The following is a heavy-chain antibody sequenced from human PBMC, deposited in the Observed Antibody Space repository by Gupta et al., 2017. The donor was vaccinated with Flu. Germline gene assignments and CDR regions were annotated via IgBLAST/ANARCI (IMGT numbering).Heavy chain of an antibody. CDR3: ARGIAEYSSSSDHYYYYYGMDV. J-gene: IGHJ6*02. CDR1: GGSFSGYY. CDR2: INHSGST. Sequence: QVQLQQWGAGLLKPSETLSLTCAVYGGSFSGYYWSWIRQPPGKGLEWIGEINHSGSTNSNPSLKSRVTISVDTSKNQFSLKLSSVTAADTAVYYCARGIAEYSSSSDHYYYYYGMDVWGQGTTVTVSS. V-gene: IGHV4-34*01. D-gene: IGHD6-6*01.